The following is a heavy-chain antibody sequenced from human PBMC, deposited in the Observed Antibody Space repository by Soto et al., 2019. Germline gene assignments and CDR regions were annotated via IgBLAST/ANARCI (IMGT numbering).Heavy chain of an antibody. CDR3: ATWDGDRTYYYYYYGMDV. V-gene: IGHV3-48*04. J-gene: IGHJ6*02. CDR2: ISSSGSTI. Sequence: PGGSLRLSCAASGFTFSTYGMHWVRQAPGRGLEWVSYISSSGSTIYYADSVKGRFTISRDNAKNSLYLQMNSLRAEDTAVYYCATWDGDRTYYYYYYGMDVWGQGTTVTVSS. D-gene: IGHD4-17*01. CDR1: GFTFSTYG.